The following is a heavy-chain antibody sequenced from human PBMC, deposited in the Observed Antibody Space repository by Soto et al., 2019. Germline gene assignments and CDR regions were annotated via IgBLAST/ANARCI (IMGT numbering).Heavy chain of an antibody. CDR2: IYYSGST. D-gene: IGHD1-26*01. Sequence: QVQLQESGPGLLKPSQTLSLTCTVSGGSISSGDYYWSWIRQPPGKGLEWIGSIYYSGSTYYNPSLKSRVTISVDTSKNQFSLKLSSVTAADTAVYYCARTRIVGATTEGWFDPWGQGTLVTVSS. V-gene: IGHV4-30-4*01. J-gene: IGHJ5*02. CDR1: GGSISSGDYY. CDR3: ARTRIVGATTEGWFDP.